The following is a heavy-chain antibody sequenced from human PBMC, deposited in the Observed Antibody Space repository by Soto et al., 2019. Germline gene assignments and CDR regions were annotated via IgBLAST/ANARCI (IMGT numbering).Heavy chain of an antibody. CDR3: ATESIVGATVAAFDI. J-gene: IGHJ3*02. CDR1: GYTLTELS. D-gene: IGHD1-26*01. Sequence: ASVKVSCKVSGYTLTELSMHWVRQAPGKGLEWMGGFDTEDGETIYAQKFQGRVTMTEDTSTDTAYMELSSLRSEDTAVYYCATESIVGATVAAFDIWGQGTMVTVSS. CDR2: FDTEDGET. V-gene: IGHV1-24*01.